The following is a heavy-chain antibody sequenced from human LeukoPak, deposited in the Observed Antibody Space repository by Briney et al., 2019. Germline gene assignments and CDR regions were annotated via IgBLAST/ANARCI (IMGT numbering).Heavy chain of an antibody. CDR2: ISGRGRGGST. Sequence: GGSLRLSCAASGFTFSSFALSWVRQAPGKGLGWVSAISGRGRGGSTNYADSVKGRITISRDNSKNTLYLQMNSLRAEDTAVYYCARVPGGSYWGGDYNWFDPWGQGTLVTVSS. CDR1: GFTFSSFA. D-gene: IGHD1-26*01. V-gene: IGHV3-23*01. J-gene: IGHJ5*02. CDR3: ARVPGGSYWGGDYNWFDP.